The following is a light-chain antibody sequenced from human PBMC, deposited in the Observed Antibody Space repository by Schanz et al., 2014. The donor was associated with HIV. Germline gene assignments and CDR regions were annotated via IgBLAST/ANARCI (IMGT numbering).Light chain of an antibody. CDR2: DAS. Sequence: EIVLTQSPGTLSLSPGERATLSCRASQSVSSSYLAWYQQKPGQSPRLLIYDASNRATGIPARFSGSGSGTDFTLTISRLEPEDSAVYYCQQYGSSPLTFGGGSKVEIK. CDR1: QSVSSSY. V-gene: IGKV3-20*01. J-gene: IGKJ4*01. CDR3: QQYGSSPLT.